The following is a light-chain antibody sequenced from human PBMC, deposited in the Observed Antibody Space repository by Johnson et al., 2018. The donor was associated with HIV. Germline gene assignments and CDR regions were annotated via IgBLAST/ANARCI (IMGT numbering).Light chain of an antibody. CDR1: SSDMGNYA. J-gene: IGLJ1*01. V-gene: IGLV1-51*02. CDR2: ENN. CDR3: GTWDSSLSAHYV. Sequence: QPVLTQPPSVSAAPGQKVTISCSGSSSDMGNYAVSWYQQLPGTAPKLLIYENNKRPSGIPDRFAGSKSGTSATLGITGLQTGDEADYYCGTWDSSLSAHYVFGSGTKIVVL.